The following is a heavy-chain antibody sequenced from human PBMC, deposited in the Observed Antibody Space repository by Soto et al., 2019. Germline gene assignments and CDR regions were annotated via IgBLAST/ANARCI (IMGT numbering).Heavy chain of an antibody. Sequence: ASVKVSFKASGYTFTSYGISWVRQAPGQGLEWMGWISAYNGNTNYAQKLQGRVTMTTDTSTSTAYMELMSLRSDDTAVYYCARDLNGRNWFHPWGQGTLVTVSS. CDR3: ARDLNGRNWFHP. V-gene: IGHV1-18*01. CDR1: GYTFTSYG. CDR2: ISAYNGNT. D-gene: IGHD2-8*01. J-gene: IGHJ5*02.